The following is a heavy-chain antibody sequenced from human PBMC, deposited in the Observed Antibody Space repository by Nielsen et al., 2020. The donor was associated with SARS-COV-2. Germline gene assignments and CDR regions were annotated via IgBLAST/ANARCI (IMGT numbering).Heavy chain of an antibody. CDR2: INHSGST. J-gene: IGHJ5*02. Sequence: SETLSLTCAVYGGSFSGYYWSWIRQPPGKGLEWIGEINHSGSTNYNPSLKSRVTISVDTSKNQFSLKLSSVTAADTAVYYCARDLKEGYDFWSGYYTGIGSNWFDPWGQGTLVTVSS. D-gene: IGHD3-3*01. CDR3: ARDLKEGYDFWSGYYTGIGSNWFDP. CDR1: GGSFSGYY. V-gene: IGHV4-34*01.